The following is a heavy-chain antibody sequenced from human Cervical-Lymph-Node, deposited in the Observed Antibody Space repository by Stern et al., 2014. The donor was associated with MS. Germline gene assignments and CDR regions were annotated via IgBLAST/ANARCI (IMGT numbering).Heavy chain of an antibody. J-gene: IGHJ5*02. D-gene: IGHD6-19*01. V-gene: IGHV1-69*01. CDR3: AAGGSAVFDP. Sequence: VQLVESGAEVKKPGSSGKVSCKASGGTFSTLTISWLRQAPGQGLEWMGGITPIFGATKYAQKFQGRVTITADESTSTAYMELSSLISEDTAFYYCAAGGSAVFDPWGQGTLVTVSS. CDR2: ITPIFGAT. CDR1: GGTFSTLT.